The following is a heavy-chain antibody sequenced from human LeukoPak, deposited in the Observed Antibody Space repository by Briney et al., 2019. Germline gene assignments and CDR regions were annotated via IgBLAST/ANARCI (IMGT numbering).Heavy chain of an antibody. V-gene: IGHV3-30*02. CDR3: ANQLTGPLWFGELFSRG. D-gene: IGHD3-10*01. CDR2: IRYDGSNG. J-gene: IGHJ4*02. CDR1: GFSFSSYG. Sequence: GGSLRLSCAASGFSFSSYGMHWVRQAPGKGLEWVAFIRYDGSNGYYADSVKGRFTISRDNSKNTLHLQMNSLRAEDTAVYYCANQLTGPLWFGELFSRGGGQGTLVTVSS.